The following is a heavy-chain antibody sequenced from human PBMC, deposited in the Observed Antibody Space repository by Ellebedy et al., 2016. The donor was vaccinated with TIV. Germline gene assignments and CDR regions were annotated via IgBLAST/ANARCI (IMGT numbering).Heavy chain of an antibody. CDR1: GYTFTSYA. Sequence: ASVKVSCKASGYTFTSYAMNWVRQAPGQGLEWMGWINTNTGNPTYAQGFTGRFVFSLDTSVSTAYLQISSLKAEDTAVYYCARVLGIGVVVADAFDYWGQGTLVTVSS. CDR2: INTNTGNP. J-gene: IGHJ4*02. CDR3: ARVLGIGVVVADAFDY. D-gene: IGHD2-15*01. V-gene: IGHV7-4-1*02.